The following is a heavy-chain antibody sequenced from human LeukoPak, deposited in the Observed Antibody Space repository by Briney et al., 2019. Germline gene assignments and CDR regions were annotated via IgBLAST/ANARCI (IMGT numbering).Heavy chain of an antibody. V-gene: IGHV4-59*01. Sequence: PSETLSLTCTVSGGSISDYYWSWIRQSPGKGLEWIGYIYYSGTTNYNPSLKSRVTISVDTSKNQFSLKLSSVTAADTAVYLCSRAVAGSVGWFDPWGQGTLVTVSS. J-gene: IGHJ5*02. CDR2: IYYSGTT. CDR3: SRAVAGSVGWFDP. D-gene: IGHD6-19*01. CDR1: GGSISDYY.